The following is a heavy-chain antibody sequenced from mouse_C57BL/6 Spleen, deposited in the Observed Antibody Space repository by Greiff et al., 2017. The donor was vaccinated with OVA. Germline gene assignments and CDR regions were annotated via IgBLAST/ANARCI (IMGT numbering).Heavy chain of an antibody. CDR2: INPNNGGT. CDR1: GYTFTDYY. CDR3: AKRRLWLEDAMDY. V-gene: IGHV1-26*01. D-gene: IGHD2-2*01. Sequence: EVQLQQSGPELVKPGASVKISCKASGYTFTDYYMNWVKQSHGKSLEWIGDINPNNGGTSYNQKFKGKATLTVDKSSSTAYMELRSLTSEDSAVYYCAKRRLWLEDAMDYWGQGTSVTVSS. J-gene: IGHJ4*01.